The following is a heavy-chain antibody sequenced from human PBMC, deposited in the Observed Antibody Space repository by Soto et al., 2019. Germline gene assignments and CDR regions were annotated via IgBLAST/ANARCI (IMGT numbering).Heavy chain of an antibody. CDR2: VHYSGNT. Sequence: PSETLSLTCTVSGYSISSGYHWAWIRQPPGKGLEWLGSVHYSGNTCYNPSLKSRLTISVDKSKNQFSLNLSSVTAADTAVYYCARQDRVVAEGRWFDPWGQGTLVTVSS. CDR1: GYSISSGYH. J-gene: IGHJ5*02. D-gene: IGHD2-15*01. CDR3: ARQDRVVAEGRWFDP. V-gene: IGHV4-38-2*02.